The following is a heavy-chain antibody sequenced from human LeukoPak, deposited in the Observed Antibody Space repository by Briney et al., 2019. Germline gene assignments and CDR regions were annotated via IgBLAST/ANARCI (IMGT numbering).Heavy chain of an antibody. V-gene: IGHV3-30*02. D-gene: IGHD6-13*01. J-gene: IGHJ6*02. CDR3: AKDLGGYSSSWYYYGMDV. CDR2: IRYDGSNK. Sequence: GGSLRLSCAASGFTFSSYGMHWVRQAPGKGLEWVAFIRYDGSNKYYADSVKGRFTISRDNSKNTLYLQMNSLRAEDTAVYYCAKDLGGYSSSWYYYGMDVWGQGTTVTVS. CDR1: GFTFSSYG.